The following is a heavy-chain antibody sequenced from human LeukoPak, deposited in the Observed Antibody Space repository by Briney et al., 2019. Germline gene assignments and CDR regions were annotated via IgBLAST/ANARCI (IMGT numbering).Heavy chain of an antibody. CDR1: GFTVDDTY. J-gene: IGHJ4*02. Sequence: GGSLRLSCAASGFTVDDTYMSWVRQAPGKGLEWVSVVYSGGRTFYADSVKGRFTISRDNSKNTVYLQMNSLRADDTAAYYCARQAAAGLDYWGQGTLVTVSS. D-gene: IGHD6-13*01. CDR2: VYSGGRT. CDR3: ARQAAAGLDY. V-gene: IGHV3-66*02.